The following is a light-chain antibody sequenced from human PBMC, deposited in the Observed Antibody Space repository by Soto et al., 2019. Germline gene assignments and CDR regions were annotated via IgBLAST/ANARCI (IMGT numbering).Light chain of an antibody. J-gene: IGLJ2*01. CDR3: SSYTSRSTLV. Sequence: QSALTQPASVSGSPGQSITISCTGTSSDVGGYNYVSWYQQHPGKAPKLMIYVVSDRPSGVSSRFSGSKSGNTASLTISGLQAEDEADYYCSSYTSRSTLVFGGGTKLTVL. CDR1: SSDVGGYNY. V-gene: IGLV2-14*01. CDR2: VVS.